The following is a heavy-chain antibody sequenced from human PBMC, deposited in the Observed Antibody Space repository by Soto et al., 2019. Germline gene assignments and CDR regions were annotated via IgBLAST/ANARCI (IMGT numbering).Heavy chain of an antibody. D-gene: IGHD3-22*01. CDR1: GGSISSSNW. CDR3: ARSRRSGYYYGVDY. Sequence: QVQLQESGPGLVKPSGTLSLTCAVSGGSISSSNWWSLVRHPPGKGQEWIGEIYHSGSSNYNPSLKSRDTISVDKSKNQFYLKLSSVTAADTAVYYCARSRRSGYYYGVDYWGQGTLVTVSS. V-gene: IGHV4-4*02. CDR2: IYHSGSS. J-gene: IGHJ4*02.